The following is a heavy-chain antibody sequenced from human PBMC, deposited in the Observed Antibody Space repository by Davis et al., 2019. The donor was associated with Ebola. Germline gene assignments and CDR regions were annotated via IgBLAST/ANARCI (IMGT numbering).Heavy chain of an antibody. CDR1: GFTFSSYG. J-gene: IGHJ4*02. CDR2: ISYDGSNK. V-gene: IGHV3-30*18. D-gene: IGHD3-10*01. CDR3: AKEPWFGELLSEYYFDY. Sequence: GESLKISCAASGFTFSSYGMHWVRQAPGKGLEWVAVISYDGSNKYYADSVKGRFTISRDNSKNTRYLQMNSLRAEDTAVYYCAKEPWFGELLSEYYFDYWGQGTLVTVSS.